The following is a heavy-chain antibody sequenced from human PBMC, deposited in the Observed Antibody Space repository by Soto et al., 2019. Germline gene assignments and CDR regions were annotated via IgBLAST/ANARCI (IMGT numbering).Heavy chain of an antibody. CDR3: ARDPGNIVVVPAARHYYYYYGMDV. V-gene: IGHV1-69*13. Sequence: SVKVSCKASGGTFSSYAISWVRQAPGQGLEWMGGIIPIFGTANYAQKFQGRVTITADESTSTAYMELSSLRSEDTAVYYCARDPGNIVVVPAARHYYYYYGMDVWGQGTTVTVSS. J-gene: IGHJ6*02. CDR2: IIPIFGTA. CDR1: GGTFSSYA. D-gene: IGHD2-2*01.